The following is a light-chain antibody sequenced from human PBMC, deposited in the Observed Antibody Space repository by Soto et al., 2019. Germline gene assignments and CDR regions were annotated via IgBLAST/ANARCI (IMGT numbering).Light chain of an antibody. Sequence: DIHMTQSSCSISASLGDRVAIPSRASQSISSYLNWYRQITGKAPKILIYAASSLPSGVPSRFSGSGSETECTLSISSLQPEDVPTDFCQQIYSAPLTFGGGTKVDIK. J-gene: IGKJ4*01. CDR3: QQIYSAPLT. CDR2: AAS. CDR1: QSISSY. V-gene: IGKV1-39*01.